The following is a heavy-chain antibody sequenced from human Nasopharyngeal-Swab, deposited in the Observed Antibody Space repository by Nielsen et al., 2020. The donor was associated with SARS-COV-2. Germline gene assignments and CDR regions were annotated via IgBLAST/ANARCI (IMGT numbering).Heavy chain of an antibody. V-gene: IGHV3-30*18. CDR2: ISYDGSNK. D-gene: IGHD1-14*01. Sequence: GESLKISCAASGFTFSSYGMHWVRQAPGKGLEWVAVISYDGSNKYYADSVKGRFIISRDNSKNTLYLQMNSLRAEDTAVYYCAKVSTVYGMDVWGQGTTVTVSS. CDR3: AKVSTVYGMDV. J-gene: IGHJ6*02. CDR1: GFTFSSYG.